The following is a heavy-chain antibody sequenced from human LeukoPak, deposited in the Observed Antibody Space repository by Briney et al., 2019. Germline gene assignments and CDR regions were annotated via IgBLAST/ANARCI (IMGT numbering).Heavy chain of an antibody. CDR2: INPNSGGT. CDR1: GYTFTGYY. CDR3: ATHHAYDSSGYYYYFDY. V-gene: IGHV1-2*02. D-gene: IGHD3-22*01. J-gene: IGHJ4*02. Sequence: ASVKVSCKASGYTFTGYYMHWVRQAPGQGLEWMGWINPNSGGTNYAQKFQGRVTMTRDTSISTAYMELSSLRSEDTAVYYCATHHAYDSSGYYYYFDYWGQGTLVTVSS.